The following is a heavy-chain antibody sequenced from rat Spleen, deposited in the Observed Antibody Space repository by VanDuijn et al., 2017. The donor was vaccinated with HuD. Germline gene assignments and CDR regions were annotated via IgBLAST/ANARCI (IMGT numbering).Heavy chain of an antibody. Sequence: EVQLVESGGGLVQPGRSMKLSCAASGFTFSSFPMAWVRQAPTKGLEWVATISTSGGSTYYRDSVKGRFTISRDNAKSTLYLQMNSLRSEDTATYYCTRRGYYSSGVMDAWGQGASVTVSS. CDR3: TRRGYYSSGVMDA. CDR2: ISTSGGST. V-gene: IGHV5-46*01. CDR1: GFTFSSFP. J-gene: IGHJ4*01. D-gene: IGHD1-2*01.